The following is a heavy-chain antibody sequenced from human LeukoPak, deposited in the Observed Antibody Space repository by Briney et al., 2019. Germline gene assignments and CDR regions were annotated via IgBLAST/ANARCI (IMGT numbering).Heavy chain of an antibody. CDR2: INWNSGTI. J-gene: IGHJ4*02. CDR1: GFNFDDYA. CDR3: TRGGESWELPMDY. V-gene: IGHV3-20*04. D-gene: IGHD1-26*01. Sequence: GGSLRLSCAASGFNFDDYAMSWVRQVPGKGLEWVSGINWNSGTIGYADSVKGRFTISRDNAKSPLFLQMNSLGAGDTAFYYCTRGGESWELPMDYWGQGTLVTVSS.